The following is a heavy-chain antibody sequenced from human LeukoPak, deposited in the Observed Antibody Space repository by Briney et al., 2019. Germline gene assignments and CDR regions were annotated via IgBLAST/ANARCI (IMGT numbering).Heavy chain of an antibody. Sequence: PSETLSLTCTVSGGSISSYYWSWIRQPAGKGLEWIGRIYTSGSTNYNPSLKSRVTISVDTSKNQFSLKLSSVTAADTAVYYCARQELLWFGELSRKSYYFDYWGQGTLVTVSS. CDR2: IYTSGST. CDR3: ARQELLWFGELSRKSYYFDY. J-gene: IGHJ4*02. V-gene: IGHV4-4*07. D-gene: IGHD3-10*01. CDR1: GGSISSYY.